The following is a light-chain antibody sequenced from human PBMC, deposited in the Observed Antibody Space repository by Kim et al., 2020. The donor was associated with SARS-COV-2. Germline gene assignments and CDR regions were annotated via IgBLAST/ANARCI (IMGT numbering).Light chain of an antibody. CDR2: QDS. CDR1: KLGDKY. CDR3: QAWDSSTAEV. J-gene: IGLJ2*01. V-gene: IGLV3-1*01. Sequence: SYELTQPPSVSVAPGQTASITCSGDKLGDKYACWYQQKPGQSPVLVIYQDSKRPSGIPERFSGSNSGNTATLTITGTQARAEADYYCQAWDSSTAEVFG.